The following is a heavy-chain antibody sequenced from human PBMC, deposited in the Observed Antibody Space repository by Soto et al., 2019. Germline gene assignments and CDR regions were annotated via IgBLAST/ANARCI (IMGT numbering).Heavy chain of an antibody. Sequence: PGGSLRLSCAASGFTFSSYWMSWVRQAPGKGLEWVANIKQDGSEKYYVDSVKGRFTISRDNAKNSLYLQMNSLRAEDTAVYYCAREMDTAMDAFDYWGQGTLVTVSS. D-gene: IGHD5-18*01. V-gene: IGHV3-7*03. CDR2: IKQDGSEK. J-gene: IGHJ4*02. CDR3: AREMDTAMDAFDY. CDR1: GFTFSSYW.